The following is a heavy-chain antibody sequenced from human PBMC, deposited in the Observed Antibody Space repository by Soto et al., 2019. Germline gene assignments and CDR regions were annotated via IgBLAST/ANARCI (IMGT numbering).Heavy chain of an antibody. CDR1: GCSISSYY. CDR3: ARRYGDYFDF. J-gene: IGHJ4*02. D-gene: IGHD4-17*01. CDR2: IYYSGGT. Sequence: NPSETLSLTCTVSGCSISSYYWSWIRQPPGKGLEWIGYIYYSGGTNYNPSLKSRVTISVATSKNQFSLKLSSVTAADTAVYYCARRYGDYFDFWGQGTLVTVSS. V-gene: IGHV4-59*08.